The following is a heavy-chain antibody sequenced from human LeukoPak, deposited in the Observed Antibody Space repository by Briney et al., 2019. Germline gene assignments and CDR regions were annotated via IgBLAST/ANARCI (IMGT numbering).Heavy chain of an antibody. J-gene: IGHJ4*02. V-gene: IGHV3-9*01. CDR1: GFTFDDYA. Sequence: GGSLRLSCAASGFTFDDYAMHWVRQPPGKGLEWVSGISWNSGRIDYTDPVKGRFTISRDNAKNSLYLQMNSLRAEDTAFYYCAKSGAAAGTDFDYWGQGTLVTVSS. CDR2: ISWNSGRI. D-gene: IGHD6-13*01. CDR3: AKSGAAAGTDFDY.